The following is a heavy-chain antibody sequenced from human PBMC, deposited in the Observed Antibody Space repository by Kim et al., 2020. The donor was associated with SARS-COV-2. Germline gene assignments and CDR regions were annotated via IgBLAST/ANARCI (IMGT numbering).Heavy chain of an antibody. CDR3: VRGRGGSTYDAFDI. V-gene: IGHV3-33*01. J-gene: IGHJ3*02. D-gene: IGHD1-26*01. Sequence: YVDSVEGRFTISRDNSKNTLYLQMNNLRADDSAVYYCVRGRGGSTYDAFDIWGQGTMVTVSA.